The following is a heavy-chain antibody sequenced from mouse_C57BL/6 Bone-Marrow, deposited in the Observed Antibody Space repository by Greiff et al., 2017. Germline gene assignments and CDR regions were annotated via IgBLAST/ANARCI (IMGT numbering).Heavy chain of an antibody. D-gene: IGHD1-1*01. CDR1: GYTFTDYY. CDR2: INPNNGGT. J-gene: IGHJ4*01. V-gene: IGHV1-26*01. CDR3: ASNYYGSSYVGYYAMDY. Sequence: VQLQQSGPELVKPGASVKISCKASGYTFTDYYMNWVKQSHGKSLEWIGDINPNNGGTSYNQKFKGKATLTVDKSSSTAYMELRSLTSEDSAVYYCASNYYGSSYVGYYAMDYWGQGTSVTVSS.